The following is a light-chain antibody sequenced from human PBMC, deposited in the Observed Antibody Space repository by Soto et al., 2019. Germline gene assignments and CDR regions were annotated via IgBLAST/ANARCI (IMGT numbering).Light chain of an antibody. CDR2: YAS. CDR3: QQYNDWPPIT. V-gene: IGKV3-15*01. Sequence: EIMMTQSPATLSVSPGVRVTLSCRASQSVSNNVAWYQQKPGQAPRLLMYYASTRATGIPPRFSGSGSGTEFTLTISSLQSEDFALYYCQQYNDWPPITFGQGTRLEIK. J-gene: IGKJ5*01. CDR1: QSVSNN.